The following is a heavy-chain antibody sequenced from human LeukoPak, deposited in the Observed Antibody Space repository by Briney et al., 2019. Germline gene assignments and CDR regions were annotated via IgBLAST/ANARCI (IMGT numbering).Heavy chain of an antibody. J-gene: IGHJ5*02. CDR1: GFTLNNAW. Sequence: GGSLRLSCAASGFTLNNAWMSWVRQAPGKGLEWVGRIRSNSDGGTIDYAAPVKGRFTLSRDDSKTTLYLQMNSLQTEDTAVYYCATDFYDSTWGQGTLVTVSS. CDR3: ATDFYDST. CDR2: IRSNSDGGTI. V-gene: IGHV3-15*01. D-gene: IGHD3-22*01.